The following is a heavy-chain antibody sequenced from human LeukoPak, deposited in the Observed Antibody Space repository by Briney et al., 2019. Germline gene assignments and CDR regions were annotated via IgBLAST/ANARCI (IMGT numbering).Heavy chain of an antibody. V-gene: IGHV1-69*13. Sequence: GASVKVSCKASGGTFSSYAISWVRQAPGQGLEWMGGIIPIFGTADYGQKFQGRVTITADESTSTAYMDLSSLRSEDTAIYYCARDPSMVRGENTPYFDYWGQGTLVTVSS. CDR2: IIPIFGTA. J-gene: IGHJ4*02. CDR1: GGTFSSYA. D-gene: IGHD3-10*01. CDR3: ARDPSMVRGENTPYFDY.